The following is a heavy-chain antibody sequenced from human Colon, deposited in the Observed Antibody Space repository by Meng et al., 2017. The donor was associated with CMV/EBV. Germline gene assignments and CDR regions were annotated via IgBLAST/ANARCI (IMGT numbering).Heavy chain of an antibody. CDR1: GFTFSDFW. D-gene: IGHD1-7*01. CDR3: ARDLWDWNYLYYYYYYGMDV. J-gene: IGHJ6*02. Sequence: GESLKISCAASGFTFSDFWMSWVRQLPGKGLEWVANIKQDGSQKHYVDSVEGRFTISRDNAKNSLYLQMNSLRAEDTAVYYCARDLWDWNYLYYYYYYGMDVWGQGTTVTVSS. V-gene: IGHV3-7*01. CDR2: IKQDGSQK.